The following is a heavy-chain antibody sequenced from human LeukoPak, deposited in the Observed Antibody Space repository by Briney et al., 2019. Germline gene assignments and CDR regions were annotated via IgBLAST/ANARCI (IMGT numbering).Heavy chain of an antibody. CDR2: VYDGGTT. Sequence: GGSLRLSCAASGFTVSNNYLSWVRQAPGKGLEWVSFVYDGGTTVYADSVKGRFTISRDNSKNTLYLEMNSLRAEDTAVYYCAKYESGYDLRGYYFDYWGQGTLVTVSS. D-gene: IGHD5-12*01. CDR3: AKYESGYDLRGYYFDY. V-gene: IGHV3-53*01. J-gene: IGHJ4*02. CDR1: GFTVSNNY.